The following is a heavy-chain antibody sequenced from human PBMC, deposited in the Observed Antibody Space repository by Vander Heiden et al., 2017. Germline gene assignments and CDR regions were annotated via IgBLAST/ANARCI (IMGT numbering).Heavy chain of an antibody. Sequence: EVQLVESGGGLVKPGRSLRLSCSASGFTFGDYAMSWFRQAPGKGLEWVGFIRSKAFPGTTEYAASVKGRFTISRDNSKSIAYLQMNSLRTEDTAVYYCSRDDITGGSGVRYWGQGTLVNVSS. V-gene: IGHV3-49*05. D-gene: IGHD1-20*01. CDR3: SRDDITGGSGVRY. J-gene: IGHJ4*02. CDR2: IRSKAFPGTT. CDR1: GFTFGDYA.